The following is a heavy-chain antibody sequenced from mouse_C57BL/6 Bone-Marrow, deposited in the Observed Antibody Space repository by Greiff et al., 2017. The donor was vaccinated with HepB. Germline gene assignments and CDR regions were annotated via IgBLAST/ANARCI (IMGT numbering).Heavy chain of an antibody. CDR3: TKHTTAYYFDY. J-gene: IGHJ2*01. CDR2: IDPENGDT. D-gene: IGHD1-2*01. V-gene: IGHV14-4*01. Sequence: VQLQQSGAELVRPGASVKLSCTASGFNIKDDYMHWVKQRPEQGLEWIGWIDPENGDTEYASKFQGKATITADISSNTAYLQLSSLTSEDTAVYYCTKHTTAYYFDYWGQGSTLTVSS. CDR1: GFNIKDDY.